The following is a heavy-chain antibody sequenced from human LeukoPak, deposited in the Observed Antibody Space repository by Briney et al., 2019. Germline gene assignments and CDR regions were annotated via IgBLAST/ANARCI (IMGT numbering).Heavy chain of an antibody. Sequence: GASVTVSCKASGYTFTAYYIHWVRQAPGQGLEWMGWISPNSGGINYAPKFQGRVTMTRDTSISTAYMELSSLRSDDTAVYYCARDYSSSPPRTFDYWGRGTLATVSS. CDR3: ARDYSSSPPRTFDY. V-gene: IGHV1-2*02. CDR2: ISPNSGGI. J-gene: IGHJ4*02. D-gene: IGHD6-6*01. CDR1: GYTFTAYY.